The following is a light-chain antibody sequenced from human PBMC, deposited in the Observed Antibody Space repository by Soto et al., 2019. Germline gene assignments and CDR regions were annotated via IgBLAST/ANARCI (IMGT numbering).Light chain of an antibody. CDR1: QSVSFY. CDR3: QQRSNWPRT. V-gene: IGKV3-11*01. J-gene: IGKJ1*01. Sequence: EVVLTQSPATLSLSPGERATLSCRASQSVSFYLAWYQQKPGQAPRLLIYDTTNRATGIPARFSGSGSGTDFTLPISSLEPEDFAVYYCQQRSNWPRTFGQGTKVDI. CDR2: DTT.